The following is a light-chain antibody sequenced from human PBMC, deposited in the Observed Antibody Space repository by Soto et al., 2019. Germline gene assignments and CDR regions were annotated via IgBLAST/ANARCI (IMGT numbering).Light chain of an antibody. J-gene: IGKJ2*01. V-gene: IGKV3-20*01. CDR2: GLS. CDR3: QQYGSTPQT. Sequence: EIVLTQSPGTLSLSPGERATLSCRASQSLGGSFLAWYQQKPDQAPRLLIYGLSIRAAGVPDRFSGSGSGPDFTLTINRLEPEDFPVYYCQQYGSTPQTFGRGTKLEIK. CDR1: QSLGGSF.